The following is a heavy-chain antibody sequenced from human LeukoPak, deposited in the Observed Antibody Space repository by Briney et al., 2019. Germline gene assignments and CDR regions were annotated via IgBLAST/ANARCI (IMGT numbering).Heavy chain of an antibody. D-gene: IGHD3-10*01. CDR3: ARFEVRGVTGGYYGMDV. Sequence: GGSLRLSCAASGFTFDDHGMNWVRQAPGKGLEWVSGINWNGGSTFYADSVKGRFTISRDNAKNALYLQMNSLRAEDTAVYHCARFEVRGVTGGYYGMDVWGQGTTVTVSS. J-gene: IGHJ6*02. V-gene: IGHV3-20*01. CDR1: GFTFDDHG. CDR2: INWNGGST.